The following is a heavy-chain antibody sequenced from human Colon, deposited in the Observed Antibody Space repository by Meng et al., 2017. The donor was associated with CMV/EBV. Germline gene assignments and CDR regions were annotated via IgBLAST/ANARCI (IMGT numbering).Heavy chain of an antibody. CDR3: AKDRVRNCSSTSCYIAASRAKTGDY. D-gene: IGHD2-2*02. Sequence: GGSLRLSCAASGFTFSSYGMHWVRQAPGKGLEWVAFIRYDGSNKYYADSVKGRFTISRDNSKNTLYLQMNSLRAEDTAVYYCAKDRVRNCSSTSCYIAASRAKTGDYWGQGTLVTVSS. J-gene: IGHJ4*02. V-gene: IGHV3-30*02. CDR2: IRYDGSNK. CDR1: GFTFSSYG.